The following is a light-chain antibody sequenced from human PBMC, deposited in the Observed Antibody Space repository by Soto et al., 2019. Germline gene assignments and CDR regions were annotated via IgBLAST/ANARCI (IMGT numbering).Light chain of an antibody. CDR1: KIGSKI. Sequence: SYELTQPPSVSVAPRPTAKITCGGDKIGSKIVHWYKQRPGQAPVAVVFDATDRPSGIPDRISASRSGDTATRTISRVDAGGEADYDSKVCASTAEFFVFAAGTKVTIL. V-gene: IGLV3-21*02. CDR2: DAT. CDR3: KVCASTAEFFV. J-gene: IGLJ1*01.